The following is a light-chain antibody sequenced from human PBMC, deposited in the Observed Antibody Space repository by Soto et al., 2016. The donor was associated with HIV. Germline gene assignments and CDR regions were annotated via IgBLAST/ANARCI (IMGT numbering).Light chain of an antibody. V-gene: IGKV1-5*03. J-gene: IGKJ1*01. CDR3: QQYNTYPPT. Sequence: DIQMTQSPSTLSASVGDRVTITCRASQSVSSWLAWYQQKPGKALKLLIYKASTLQSGVPSRFSGSASGTEFTLTVSSLQPDDFATYYCQQYNTYPPTFGQGTKVE. CDR1: QSVSSW. CDR2: KAS.